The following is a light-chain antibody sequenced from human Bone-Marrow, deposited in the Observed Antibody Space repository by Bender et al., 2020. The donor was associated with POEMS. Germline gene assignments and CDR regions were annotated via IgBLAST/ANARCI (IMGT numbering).Light chain of an antibody. J-gene: IGLJ2*01. Sequence: QSALTQPASVSASPGQSITISCTGTNSDVGMYNLVSWYQQLPGKAPKLIIYDVRHRPSGISNRFSGSKSGTTASLTISGLQAEDEADYYCSSYRTLSTLAFGGGTKLTVL. CDR3: SSYRTLSTLA. CDR2: DVR. CDR1: NSDVGMYNL. V-gene: IGLV2-14*02.